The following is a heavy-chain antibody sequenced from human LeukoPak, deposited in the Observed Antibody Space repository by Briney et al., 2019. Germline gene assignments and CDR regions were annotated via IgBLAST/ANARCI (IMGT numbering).Heavy chain of an antibody. CDR1: GFTISCYV. Sequence: GGSLIFSCASSGFTISCYVMHWVRQAPGKGLEWVAVIWYDGSNKYYADSVKGRFTISRDNSKNTLYLQMNSLRAEDTAVYYCARVSGVAAAGRQDYHYYSGMDVGGHGTTVTVSS. CDR3: ARVSGVAAAGRQDYHYYSGMDV. D-gene: IGHD6-13*01. V-gene: IGHV3-33*01. CDR2: IWYDGSNK. J-gene: IGHJ6*02.